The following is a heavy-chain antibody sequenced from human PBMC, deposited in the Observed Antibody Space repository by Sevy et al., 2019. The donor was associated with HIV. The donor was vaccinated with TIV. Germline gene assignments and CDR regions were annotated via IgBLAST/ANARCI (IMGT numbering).Heavy chain of an antibody. CDR1: GFTFSSYA. Sequence: GGSLRLSCAASGFTFSSYAMHWVRQAPGKGLEWVAVISYDGSNKYYADSVKGRFTISRDNSKNTLYLQMNSLRAEDTAVYYCAKDLPISGWYGEVFDYWGQGTLVTVSS. CDR3: AKDLPISGWYGEVFDY. J-gene: IGHJ4*02. CDR2: ISYDGSNK. D-gene: IGHD6-19*01. V-gene: IGHV3-30-3*01.